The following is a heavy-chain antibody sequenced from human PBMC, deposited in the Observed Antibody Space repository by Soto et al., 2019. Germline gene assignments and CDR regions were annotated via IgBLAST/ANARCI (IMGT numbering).Heavy chain of an antibody. D-gene: IGHD2-15*01. CDR3: ARGGTVVNGFDY. Sequence: QVQLQESGPGLVKPSETLSLTCTVSGGSISSYYWSWIRQPPGKGLEWIGYIYYSGSTNYNPSLKSRVTISVDTSKNQFSPKLTSVTAADTAVYYCARGGTVVNGFDYWGQGTLVTVSS. V-gene: IGHV4-59*01. J-gene: IGHJ4*02. CDR2: IYYSGST. CDR1: GGSISSYY.